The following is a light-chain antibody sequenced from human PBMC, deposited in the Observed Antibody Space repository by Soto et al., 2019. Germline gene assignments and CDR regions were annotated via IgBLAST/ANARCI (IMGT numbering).Light chain of an antibody. V-gene: IGKV1-9*01. Sequence: DIQLTHSPSFLSASVGDRVTITCRASQGISSYLAWYQQKPGKAPKLLIYAASTLQSGVPSRFSGRGSGTEFTLTISSVQPEDFATYYCQQLNSYPITFGQGTRLEIK. CDR3: QQLNSYPIT. CDR1: QGISSY. J-gene: IGKJ5*01. CDR2: AAS.